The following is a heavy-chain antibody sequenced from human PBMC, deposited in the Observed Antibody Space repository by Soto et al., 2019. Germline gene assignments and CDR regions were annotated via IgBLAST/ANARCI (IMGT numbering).Heavy chain of an antibody. CDR2: ISSNGGST. J-gene: IGHJ4*02. CDR3: ARARGADYDY. D-gene: IGHD1-26*01. V-gene: IGHV3-64*01. Sequence: EVQLVESGGGLVQPGGCLRVSCAASGVTFNSYAMHWVRQAPGKGLEYVSAISSNGGSTYYANSVKGRFTISRDNSKNTLYLQMGSLRAEDMAVYYCARARGADYDYWGQVTLVTVSS. CDR1: GVTFNSYA.